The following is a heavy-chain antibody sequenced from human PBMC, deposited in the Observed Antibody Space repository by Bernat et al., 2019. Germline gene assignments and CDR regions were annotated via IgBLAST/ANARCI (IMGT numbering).Heavy chain of an antibody. CDR1: GFTFSDYY. V-gene: IGHV3-11*06. D-gene: IGHD4-17*01. J-gene: IGHJ4*02. Sequence: QVQLVESGGGLVKPGGSLRLSCAASGFTFSDYYMSWIRPAPGQGLEWVSYISSSSSYTNYADSVKGRFTISRDNAKNSLYLQMNSLRAEDTAVYYRAGGEGRPTVTYYFDYWGQGTLVTVSS. CDR3: AGGEGRPTVTYYFDY. CDR2: ISSSSSYT.